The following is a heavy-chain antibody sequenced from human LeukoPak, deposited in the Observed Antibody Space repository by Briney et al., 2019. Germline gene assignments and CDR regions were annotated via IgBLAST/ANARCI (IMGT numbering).Heavy chain of an antibody. CDR3: ARQVVVTGAESFDY. CDR2: IYPGDSDT. Sequence: GESLKISCKGSGYSFSNYWIGWVRQMPGKGLEWMGIIYPGDSDTRYSPSFQGQVTISADKSISTAYLQWSSLKASDTATYYCARQVVVTGAESFDYWGQGTLVTVSS. J-gene: IGHJ4*02. CDR1: GYSFSNYW. D-gene: IGHD2-2*01. V-gene: IGHV5-51*01.